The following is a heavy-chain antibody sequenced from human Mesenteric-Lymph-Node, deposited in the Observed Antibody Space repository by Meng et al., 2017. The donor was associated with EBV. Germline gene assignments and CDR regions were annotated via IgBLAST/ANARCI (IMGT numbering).Heavy chain of an antibody. J-gene: IGHJ4*02. CDR2: INAHNDFT. V-gene: IGHV1-18*01. D-gene: IGHD3-22*01. CDR3: ASMDSSGYTPGY. Sequence: QVQLVQAGAEVKKPGASVKVSCKASGYAVANYGITWVRQAPGQGLEWMGWINAHNDFTNYAQKLQGRVTMTRDTSTSTAYMELRSLRSDDTAVYYCASMDSSGYTPGYWGQGSLVTVSS. CDR1: GYAVANYG.